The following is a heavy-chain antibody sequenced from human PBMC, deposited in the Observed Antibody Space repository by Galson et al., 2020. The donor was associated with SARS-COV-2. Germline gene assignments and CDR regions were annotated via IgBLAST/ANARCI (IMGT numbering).Heavy chain of an antibody. CDR2: VYSGSS. Sequence: SQTLSLTCRVSGGSINPYYWNWIRQPPGRGLEWIGYVYSGSSKSNPSLEDRVTIFIDTSKNQVSLTLTSVTAADTAVYFCSRSSMQWGSYFDPWGQGILVTGSS. V-gene: IGHV4-59*01. D-gene: IGHD6-19*01. J-gene: IGHJ5*02. CDR3: SRSSMQWGSYFDP. CDR1: GGSINPYY.